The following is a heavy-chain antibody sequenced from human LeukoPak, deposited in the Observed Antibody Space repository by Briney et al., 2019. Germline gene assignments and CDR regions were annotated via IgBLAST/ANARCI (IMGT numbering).Heavy chain of an antibody. J-gene: IGHJ4*02. D-gene: IGHD4-11*01. CDR2: IYTSGST. V-gene: IGHV4-61*02. CDR1: GGSISRGSYY. Sequence: TSETLSLTCTVSGGSISRGSYYWSWIRQPAGKGLEWIGRIYTSGSTNYNPSLKSRVTISVDTSKSQFSLKLSSVTAADTAVYYCARDNPSATVGGFDYWGQGTLVTVSS. CDR3: ARDNPSATVGGFDY.